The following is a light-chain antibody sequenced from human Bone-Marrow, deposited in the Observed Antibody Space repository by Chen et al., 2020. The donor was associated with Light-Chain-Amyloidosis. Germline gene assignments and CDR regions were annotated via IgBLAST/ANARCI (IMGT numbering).Light chain of an antibody. J-gene: IGLJ3*02. Sequence: SYVLTQPSSVSVAPGQTATIACGGNNIGSTSVHWYQQTPGQAPLLDVYDDSDRPSGIPERVSGSNSGNTATLTISRVEAGDEADYYCQVWDRSSDRPVFGGGTKLTVL. V-gene: IGLV3-21*02. CDR3: QVWDRSSDRPV. CDR1: NIGSTS. CDR2: DDS.